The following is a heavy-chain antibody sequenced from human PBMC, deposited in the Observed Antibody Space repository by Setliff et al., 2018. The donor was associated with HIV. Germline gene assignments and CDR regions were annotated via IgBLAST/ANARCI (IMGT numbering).Heavy chain of an antibody. V-gene: IGHV1-69*06. J-gene: IGHJ4*02. CDR1: EGTFTAYA. CDR3: ARPPHDYGGNREYYFDY. CDR2: ITPIFGTT. D-gene: IGHD4-17*01. Sequence: SVKVSCKSSEGTFTAYAISWVRQAPGQGLEWMGRITPIFGTTNYAQKFQGRVTITADRSTSTTYMELSSLRSEDTAMYYCARPPHDYGGNREYYFDYWGQGTLVTV.